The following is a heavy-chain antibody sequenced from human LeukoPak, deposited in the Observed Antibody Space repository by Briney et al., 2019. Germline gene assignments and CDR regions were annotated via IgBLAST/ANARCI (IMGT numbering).Heavy chain of an antibody. CDR3: VRGTGY. V-gene: IGHV3-64D*06. J-gene: IGHJ4*02. CDR2: ISSNGDNT. Sequence: GGSLRLSCSVSGFTFSSYVMHWVRQAPGKGLEYVSAISSNGDNTYYADSVKGRFTISRGNSKNTLYLQMSSLRADDTAVYYCVRGTGYWGQGTLVTVSS. CDR1: GFTFSSYV.